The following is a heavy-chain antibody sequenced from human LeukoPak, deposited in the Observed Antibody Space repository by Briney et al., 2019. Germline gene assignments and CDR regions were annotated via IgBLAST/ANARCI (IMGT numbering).Heavy chain of an antibody. CDR3: ASGSNYVEFDP. CDR1: GGTFSGNA. Sequence: ASVKVSCKASGGTFSGNAISWVRQAPGQGLEWMGGIIPIFGTANYAQKFQGRVTITADESTSTAYMELSSLRSEDTAVYYCASGSNYVEFDPWGQGTLVTVSS. V-gene: IGHV1-69*13. D-gene: IGHD4-11*01. CDR2: IIPIFGTA. J-gene: IGHJ5*02.